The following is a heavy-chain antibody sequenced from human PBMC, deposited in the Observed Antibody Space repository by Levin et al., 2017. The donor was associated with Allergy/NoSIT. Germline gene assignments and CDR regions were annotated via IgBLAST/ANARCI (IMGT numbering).Heavy chain of an antibody. Sequence: PTGGSLRLSCAASGFTFDDYGMTWVHQAPGKGLEWVAIINWNGGTTGYADSVKGRFTISRDNAKNSLYLQMNSLRAEDTALYYCARTSYSGSFRVGYFDFWGHGTLVTVSS. CDR3: ARTSYSGSFRVGYFDF. J-gene: IGHJ4*01. D-gene: IGHD3-10*01. CDR1: GFTFDDYG. V-gene: IGHV3-20*04. CDR2: INWNGGTT.